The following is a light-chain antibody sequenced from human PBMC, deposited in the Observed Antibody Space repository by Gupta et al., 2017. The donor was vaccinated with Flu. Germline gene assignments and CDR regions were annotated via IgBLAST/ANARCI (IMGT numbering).Light chain of an antibody. Sequence: SSDVGGYNYVYWYQRHPVNALNLIIYDVTKRPSGVPDRFSGSTSGNPATMTIYGLQAEDEADYHCCSYAGSYTWVFGGGTKLTVL. CDR2: DVT. J-gene: IGLJ2*01. CDR3: CSYAGSYTWV. V-gene: IGLV2-11*01. CDR1: SSDVGGYNY.